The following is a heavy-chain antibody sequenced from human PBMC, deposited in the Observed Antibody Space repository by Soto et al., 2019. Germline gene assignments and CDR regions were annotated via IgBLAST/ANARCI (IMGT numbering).Heavy chain of an antibody. CDR2: IYPGDSDT. Sequence: PGESLKISCKGSGYSFTSYWIGWVRQMPGKGLEWMGIIYPGDSDTRYSPSFQGQVTISADKSISTAYLQWSSLKASDTAMYYCARPDIGFGELSVQAFDIWGQGTMVTVSS. V-gene: IGHV5-51*01. CDR3: ARPDIGFGELSVQAFDI. J-gene: IGHJ3*02. D-gene: IGHD3-10*01. CDR1: GYSFTSYW.